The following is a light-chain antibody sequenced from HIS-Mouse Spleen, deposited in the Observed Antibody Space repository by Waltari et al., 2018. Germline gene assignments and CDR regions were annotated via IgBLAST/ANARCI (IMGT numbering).Light chain of an antibody. CDR2: DAS. Sequence: EIVLTQSPATLSLSPGERATLSCRASQSVSSYLAWYQQKPGQAPRLLIYDASNRATGSPARLSGSGSATDFTLTISSLEPEDFAVYYCQQRSNWPPITFGQGTRLEIK. V-gene: IGKV3-11*01. CDR3: QQRSNWPPIT. J-gene: IGKJ5*01. CDR1: QSVSSY.